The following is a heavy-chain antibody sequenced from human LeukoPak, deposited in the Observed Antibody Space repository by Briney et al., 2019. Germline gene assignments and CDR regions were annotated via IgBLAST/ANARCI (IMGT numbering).Heavy chain of an antibody. CDR3: ARDGGHDYYYYGMDL. CDR2: IYYSGST. V-gene: IGHV4-31*03. J-gene: IGHJ6*02. D-gene: IGHD3-16*01. CDR1: GGSISSGGYY. Sequence: PSQTLSLTCTVSGGSISSGGYYWSWIRQHPGKGLEWIGYIYYSGSTYYNPSLKSRVTISVDTSKNQFSLKLSSVTAADTAVYYCARDGGHDYYYYGMDLWGQGTLVTVSS.